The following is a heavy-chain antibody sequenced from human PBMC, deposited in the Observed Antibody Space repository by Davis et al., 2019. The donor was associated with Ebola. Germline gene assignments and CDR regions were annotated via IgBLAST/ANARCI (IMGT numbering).Heavy chain of an antibody. Sequence: GESLKISCAASGFTFSSYAMSWVRQAPGKGLEWVSAISGSGGSTYYADSVKGRFTISRDNSKNTLYLQMNSLKTEDTAVYYCTFGLSVDYWGQGTLVTVSS. J-gene: IGHJ4*02. CDR2: ISGSGGST. V-gene: IGHV3-23*01. CDR3: TFGLSVDY. D-gene: IGHD3-10*01. CDR1: GFTFSSYA.